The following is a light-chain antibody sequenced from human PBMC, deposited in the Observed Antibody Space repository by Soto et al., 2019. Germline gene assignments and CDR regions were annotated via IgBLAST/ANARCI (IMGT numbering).Light chain of an antibody. Sequence: QSALTQPPSASGSPGQSVTISCTGTSSDVGGYKYVSWYQQHPGKAPKLMIFEVHKRPSGVPDRFSGSKSGNTASLTVSGLQAEDEADYYCSSYTSSSTLGVFGTGTKVTVL. CDR1: SSDVGGYKY. J-gene: IGLJ1*01. CDR3: SSYTSSSTLGV. V-gene: IGLV2-8*01. CDR2: EVH.